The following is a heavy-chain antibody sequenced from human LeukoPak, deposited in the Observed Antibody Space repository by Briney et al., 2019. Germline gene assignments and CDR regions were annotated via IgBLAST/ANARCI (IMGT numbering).Heavy chain of an antibody. CDR1: GFTFSTYA. J-gene: IGHJ4*02. CDR3: AKEKYSSGFFDY. Sequence: GGSLRLSCAASGFTFSTYAMSWVRQAPGKGLEWVSAVSGSGAKTYYADSVKGRFTISRDNSKNTLYLQMKSLRAEDTAVYSCAKEKYSSGFFDYWGQGTLVTVSS. CDR2: VSGSGAKT. D-gene: IGHD3-22*01. V-gene: IGHV3-23*01.